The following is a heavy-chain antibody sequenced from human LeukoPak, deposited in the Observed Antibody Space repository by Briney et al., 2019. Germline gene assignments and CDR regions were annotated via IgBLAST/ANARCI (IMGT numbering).Heavy chain of an antibody. CDR1: GFTFSSYW. D-gene: IGHD4-17*01. V-gene: IGHV3-7*01. J-gene: IGHJ4*02. CDR3: ARDPMFNYGALDY. Sequence: PGGSLRLSCAASGFTFSSYWMSWVRQAPGKGLEWVANIKQDGSEKYYVDSVKGRFTISRDNAKNSPYLQMNSLRAEDTAVYYCARDPMFNYGALDYWGQGTLVTVSS. CDR2: IKQDGSEK.